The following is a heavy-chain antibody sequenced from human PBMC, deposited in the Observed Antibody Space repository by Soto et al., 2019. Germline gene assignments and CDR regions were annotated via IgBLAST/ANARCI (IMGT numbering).Heavy chain of an antibody. CDR2: IGPESGAT. CDR3: SGAESPDTAYFSLY. Sequence: AASVKVSCKASGYTFTGHYIHWVRQAPEQGPEWMGEIGPESGATRYAQRFQGRVTMTRDMSITTVYMELNNLSPDDSAVYYCSGAESPDTAYFSLYWGQGTPVTVSS. V-gene: IGHV1-2*02. CDR1: GYTFTGHY. D-gene: IGHD1-26*01. J-gene: IGHJ4*02.